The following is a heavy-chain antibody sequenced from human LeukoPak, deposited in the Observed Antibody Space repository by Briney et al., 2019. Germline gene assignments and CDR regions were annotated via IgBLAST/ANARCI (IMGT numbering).Heavy chain of an antibody. J-gene: IGHJ6*02. V-gene: IGHV1-18*01. CDR2: ISAYNGNT. D-gene: IGHD1-26*01. CDR1: GYTFTSYG. Sequence: ASVKVSCKASGYTFTSYGISWVRQAPGQGLEWMGRISAYNGNTNYAQKLQGRVTMTTDTSTSTAYMELRSLRSDGTAVYYCARDGPHSPYYYYGMDVWGQGTTVTVSS. CDR3: ARDGPHSPYYYYGMDV.